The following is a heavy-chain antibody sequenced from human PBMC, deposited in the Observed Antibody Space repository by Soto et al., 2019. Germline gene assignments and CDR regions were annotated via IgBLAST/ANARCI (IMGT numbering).Heavy chain of an antibody. CDR2: IYSGGST. CDR3: ARVRGWGQQLGHFDY. J-gene: IGHJ4*02. V-gene: IGHV3-66*01. Sequence: PGGSLRLSCAASGFTVSSNYMSWVRQAPGKGLEWVSVIYSGGSTYYADSVKGRFTISRDNSKNTLYLQMNSLRAEDTAVYYCARVRGWGQQLGHFDYWGQGTLVTVSS. D-gene: IGHD6-13*01. CDR1: GFTVSSNY.